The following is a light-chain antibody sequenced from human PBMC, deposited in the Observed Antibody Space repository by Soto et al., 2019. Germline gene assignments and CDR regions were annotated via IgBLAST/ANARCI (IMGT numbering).Light chain of an antibody. Sequence: IQLTQSPSSRSASVGYRVTMSCRASQGISSYLAWYQQKPGKATKLLIYAASTLQSGVPSRFSGSGSGTDFTLTISSLQPEDFATYYCQQVNPRTLGQGKRREI. CDR1: QGISSY. V-gene: IGKV1-9*01. J-gene: IGKJ5*01. CDR3: QQVNPRT. CDR2: AAS.